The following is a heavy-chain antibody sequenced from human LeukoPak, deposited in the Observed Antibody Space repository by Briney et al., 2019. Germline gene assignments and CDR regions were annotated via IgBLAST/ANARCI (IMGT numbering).Heavy chain of an antibody. CDR1: GFTFSSYA. V-gene: IGHV3-23*01. Sequence: PGGSLRLSCAASGFTFSSYAVSRVRQAPGKGLEWVSAISGSGGSTYYADSVKGRFTISRDNSKNTLYLQMNSLRAEDTAVYYCAKEVLPGIAAAGGDFDYWGQGTLVTVSS. J-gene: IGHJ4*02. CDR2: ISGSGGST. D-gene: IGHD6-13*01. CDR3: AKEVLPGIAAAGGDFDY.